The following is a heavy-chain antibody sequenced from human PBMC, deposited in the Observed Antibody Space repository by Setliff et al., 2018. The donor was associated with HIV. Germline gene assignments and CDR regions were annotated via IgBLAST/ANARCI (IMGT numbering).Heavy chain of an antibody. CDR2: MNTDGSST. J-gene: IGHJ4*02. Sequence: GGSLRLSCAASGFTFSSYWMHWVRQAPGKGLVWVFGMNTDGSSTRYADSVKGRFTISRDNAKNMLYLQMNSLSADDTAVYHCAKDMNYNNDYPWVLGSWGRGTLVTVSS. CDR1: GFTFSSYW. V-gene: IGHV3-74*01. D-gene: IGHD3-16*01. CDR3: AKDMNYNNDYPWVLGS.